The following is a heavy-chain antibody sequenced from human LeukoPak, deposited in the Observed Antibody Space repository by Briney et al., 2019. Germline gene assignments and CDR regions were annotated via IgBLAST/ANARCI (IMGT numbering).Heavy chain of an antibody. Sequence: GGSLRLSCAASGFTFSSYWMHWVRQAPGKGLVWVSRINSDGSSTSYADSGKGRFTISRDNAKNTLYLQMNSLRAEDTAVYYCARDAATNEYYDFWSGYYPSYYYYGMDVWGQGTTVTVSS. D-gene: IGHD3-3*01. J-gene: IGHJ6*02. V-gene: IGHV3-74*01. CDR3: ARDAATNEYYDFWSGYYPSYYYYGMDV. CDR2: INSDGSST. CDR1: GFTFSSYW.